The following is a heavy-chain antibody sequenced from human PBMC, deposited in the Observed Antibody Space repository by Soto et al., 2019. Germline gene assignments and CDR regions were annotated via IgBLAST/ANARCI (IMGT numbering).Heavy chain of an antibody. V-gene: IGHV1-58*01. CDR1: GFTFTSSA. D-gene: IGHD3-10*01. CDR2: IVVGSGNT. CDR3: AALTMVRHFSDAFDI. J-gene: IGHJ3*02. Sequence: SVKVSCKASGFTFTSSAVQCVRQARGQRLEWIGWIVVGSGNTNYAQKFQERVTITRDMSTSTAYMELSSLRSEDTAVYYCAALTMVRHFSDAFDIWGQGTMVTVSS.